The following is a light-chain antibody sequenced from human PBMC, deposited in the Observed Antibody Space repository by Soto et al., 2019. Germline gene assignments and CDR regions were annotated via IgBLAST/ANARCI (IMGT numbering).Light chain of an antibody. J-gene: IGKJ2*01. CDR3: QQSYRTPYT. V-gene: IGKV1-39*01. CDR1: QGISTY. CDR2: DAS. Sequence: DIQMTQSPSSLSASVGDRVTITCRASQGISTYLVWYQQRQGRAPKLLIYDASSLLSGVPSRFSGSGSGTDFTLTISSLQPEDFATYYCQQSYRTPYTFGHWTKLETK.